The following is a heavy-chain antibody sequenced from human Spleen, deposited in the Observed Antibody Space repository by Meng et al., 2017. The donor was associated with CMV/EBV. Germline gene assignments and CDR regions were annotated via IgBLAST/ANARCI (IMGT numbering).Heavy chain of an antibody. J-gene: IGHJ3*02. D-gene: IGHD2-2*01. CDR3: AKWCLGYCSTPDDAFDI. Sequence: SETLSLTCTVSGDSIININYYWGWIRQPPGKGLEWIATIYCNGDTYYNPSLKSRVTISVDTSKNHFSLKLKSVTAADTALYYCAKWCLGYCSTPDDAFDIWGQGTMVTVSS. V-gene: IGHV4-39*07. CDR2: IYCNGDT. CDR1: GDSIININYY.